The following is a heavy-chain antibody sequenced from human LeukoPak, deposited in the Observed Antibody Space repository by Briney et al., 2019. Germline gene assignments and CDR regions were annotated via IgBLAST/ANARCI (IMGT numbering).Heavy chain of an antibody. CDR1: GGSISSGDYY. J-gene: IGHJ6*02. CDR2: ISYSGST. Sequence: SQTLSLTCAVSGGSISSGDYYWSWIRQPPGKGLEWIGYISYSGSTYYKSSLKSRVTISTDTSKNQLSLKLSSVTAADTAVYYCARDQSESPGSYWPYYYYYGMDVWGQGTTVTVSS. V-gene: IGHV4-30-4*01. D-gene: IGHD3-10*01. CDR3: ARDQSESPGSYWPYYYYYGMDV.